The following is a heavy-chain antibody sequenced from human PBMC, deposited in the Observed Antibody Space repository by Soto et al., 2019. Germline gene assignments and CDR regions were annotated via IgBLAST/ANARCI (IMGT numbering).Heavy chain of an antibody. CDR3: ARDIGGDFDY. CDR2: IYSGGST. D-gene: IGHD3-10*01. J-gene: IGHJ4*02. Sequence: GGSLRLSCAASGFTFSSYSMNWVRQAPGKGLEWVSVIYSGGSTFYADSVKGRFTLSRDNSKNTLYLQMNSLRAEDTAVYYCARDIGGDFDYWGQGTLVTVSS. CDR1: GFTFSSYS. V-gene: IGHV3-53*01.